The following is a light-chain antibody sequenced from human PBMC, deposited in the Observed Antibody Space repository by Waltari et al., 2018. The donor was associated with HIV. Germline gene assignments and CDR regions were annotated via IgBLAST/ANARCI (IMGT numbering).Light chain of an antibody. CDR2: HVN. CDR3: CSYTGTHNYV. Sequence: QSAPTQPRSVSGSPGQSVAISCTGTSSAVGGFDHVSWYQRYPGKAPKLMIHHVNERPSGVPDRFSGSKSGNMASLTITGLQAEDEADYYCCSYTGTHNYVFGTGTTVTVL. J-gene: IGLJ1*01. V-gene: IGLV2-11*01. CDR1: SSAVGGFDH.